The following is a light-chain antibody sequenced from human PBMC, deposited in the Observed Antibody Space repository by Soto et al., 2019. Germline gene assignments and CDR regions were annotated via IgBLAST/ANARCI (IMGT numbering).Light chain of an antibody. CDR2: GAS. Sequence: ERVMTQSPATLSVSPGERATLSCRASQSVGSNLAWYQQKPGQAPRRLIYGASTRATGIPARFSGSGSVTEFTLTISSLQSEDFAVYYCQHYNNWALTFGGGTKVEIK. CDR3: QHYNNWALT. CDR1: QSVGSN. V-gene: IGKV3-15*01. J-gene: IGKJ4*01.